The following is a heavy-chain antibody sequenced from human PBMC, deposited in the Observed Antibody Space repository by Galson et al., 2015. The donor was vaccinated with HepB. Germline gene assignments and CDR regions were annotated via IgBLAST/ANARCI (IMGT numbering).Heavy chain of an antibody. D-gene: IGHD3-22*01. CDR1: GFTFSSYG. V-gene: IGHV3-30*02. CDR2: IRYDGSNK. J-gene: IGHJ4*02. CDR3: AKERERITMIGPGY. Sequence: SLRLSCAASGFTFSSYGMHWVRQAPGKGLEWVAFIRYDGSNKYYADSVKGLFTISRDNSKNTLFLQMNSLRAEDTAVYYCAKERERITMIGPGYWGQGTLVTVSS.